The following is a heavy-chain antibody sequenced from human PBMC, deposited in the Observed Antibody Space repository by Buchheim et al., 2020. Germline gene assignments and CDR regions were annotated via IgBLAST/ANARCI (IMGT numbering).Heavy chain of an antibody. CDR2: INPNSGGT. CDR1: GYTFTGYY. D-gene: IGHD3-3*01. Sequence: QVQLVQSGAEVKKPGASVKVSCKASGYTFTGYYMHWVRQAPGQGLEWMGWINPNSGGTNYAQKFQGWVTMTRDTSISTAYMELSRLRSDDTAVYYCAREMPSYYDFWSGYSFYYYYGMDVWGQGTT. V-gene: IGHV1-2*04. J-gene: IGHJ6*02. CDR3: AREMPSYYDFWSGYSFYYYYGMDV.